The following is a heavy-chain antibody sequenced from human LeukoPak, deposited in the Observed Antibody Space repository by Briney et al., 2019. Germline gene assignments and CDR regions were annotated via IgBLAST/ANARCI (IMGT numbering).Heavy chain of an antibody. CDR3: ARGVPHLDV. Sequence: SETLSLTCTVSGGSISNYYWNWIRQPPGKGLEWIGYIHYSGYTNYNPSLKSRLTISVDTSKNQFSLKLNSVTAADTAVYYCARGVPHLDVWGQGTTVTVSS. J-gene: IGHJ6*02. V-gene: IGHV4-59*01. CDR2: IHYSGYT. D-gene: IGHD3-10*01. CDR1: GGSISNYY.